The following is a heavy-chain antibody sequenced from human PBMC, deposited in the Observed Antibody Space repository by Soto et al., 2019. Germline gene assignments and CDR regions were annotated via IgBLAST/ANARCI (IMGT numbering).Heavy chain of an antibody. CDR1: GFTVSGYY. Sequence: QVQLLESGGGLVKTGGSLRLSCAASGFTVSGYYMGWIRQPPGKGLEWISYISSDSSDTNHADSVKGRFTISRDNAKKSLSLQMNSLRAEDTAVYFCATGQQVRMADIWVQGTMVTVSS. V-gene: IGHV3-11*03. J-gene: IGHJ3*02. CDR2: ISSDSSDT. CDR3: ATGQQVRMADI. D-gene: IGHD6-13*01.